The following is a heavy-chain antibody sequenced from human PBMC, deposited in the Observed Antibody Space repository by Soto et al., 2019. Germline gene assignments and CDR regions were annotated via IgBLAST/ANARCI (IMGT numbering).Heavy chain of an antibody. J-gene: IGHJ4*02. V-gene: IGHV4-59*01. D-gene: IGHD4-4*01. CDR1: GGSISSYY. CDR2: IYYSGST. Sequence: SETLSLTCTVSGGSISSYYWSWIRQPPGKGLEWIGYIYYSGSTNYNPSLKSRVTISVDTSKNQFSLKLSSVTAADTAVYYCARDPDYSNYLPHGYWGQGTLVTVSS. CDR3: ARDPDYSNYLPHGY.